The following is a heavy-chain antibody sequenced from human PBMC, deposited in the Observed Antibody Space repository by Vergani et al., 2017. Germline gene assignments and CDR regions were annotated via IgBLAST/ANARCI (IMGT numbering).Heavy chain of an antibody. CDR3: ARASHCINCYSEGPNGPGYYYMDV. D-gene: IGHD2-21*01. V-gene: IGHV4-61*02. CDR1: GASVSRGTYY. CDR2: MYTSGHT. J-gene: IGHJ6*03. Sequence: QVQLPESGPGLLKPSQTLSLTCTVPGASVSRGTYYWTWIRQPAGKKLEWIVRMYTSGHTIYNPSLESRVTMSVDTSKNQFSLQLSSVTAADTAVYYCARASHCINCYSEGPNGPGYYYMDVWGKGTTVTVSS.